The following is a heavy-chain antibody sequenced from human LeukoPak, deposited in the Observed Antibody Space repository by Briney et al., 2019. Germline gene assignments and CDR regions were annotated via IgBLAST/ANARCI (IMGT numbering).Heavy chain of an antibody. Sequence: SVKVSCKASGGTFSSYAISWVRQAPGQGLEWMGRIIPILGIANYAQKFQGRVTITADKSTSTAYMELSSLRSEDTAVYYCARAVVPAATAWFDPWGQGTLVAVSS. CDR2: IIPILGIA. D-gene: IGHD2-2*01. V-gene: IGHV1-69*04. CDR1: GGTFSSYA. J-gene: IGHJ5*02. CDR3: ARAVVPAATAWFDP.